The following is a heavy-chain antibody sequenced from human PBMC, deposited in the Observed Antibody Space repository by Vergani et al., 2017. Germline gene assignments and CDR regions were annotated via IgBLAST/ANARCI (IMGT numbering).Heavy chain of an antibody. Sequence: VQLVESGGGVVQPGRSLRLSCAASGFTFGDHGIHWVRRAPGKGLEWVSSISSSSSYIYYADSVKGRFTISRDNAKNSLYLQMNSLRAEDTAVYYCARGNTAMVPDYWGQGTLVTVSS. D-gene: IGHD5-18*01. CDR3: ARGNTAMVPDY. CDR1: GFTFGDHG. V-gene: IGHV3-21*01. CDR2: ISSSSSYI. J-gene: IGHJ4*02.